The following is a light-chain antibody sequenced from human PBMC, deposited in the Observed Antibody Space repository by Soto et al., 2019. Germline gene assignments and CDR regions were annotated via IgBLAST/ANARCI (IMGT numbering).Light chain of an antibody. CDR3: QVWDSSRDQGL. Sequence: SYELTQSPSESVAPGQTARITCGGNNIGSQSVHWYQQKPGQAPVLVVYDDSGRPSGIPERFSGSKSGNTATLTITRVAAGDEADYYCQVWDSSRDQGLFGTGTKVTVL. CDR1: NIGSQS. CDR2: DDS. J-gene: IGLJ1*01. V-gene: IGLV3-21*02.